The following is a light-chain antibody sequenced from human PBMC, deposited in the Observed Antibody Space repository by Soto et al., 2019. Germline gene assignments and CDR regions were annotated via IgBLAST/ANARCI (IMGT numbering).Light chain of an antibody. V-gene: IGKV3-15*01. J-gene: IGKJ1*01. CDR1: QSVSTN. CDR3: QHYNSYSEA. CDR2: DAS. Sequence: EIVTTQSPASLSVSPGERSTLSCIASQSVSTNLVWYQQKPGQAPRLLIYDASTRATGIPARFSGSGSGTEFTLTISSLQPDDFATYYCQHYNSYSEAFGQGTKVDI.